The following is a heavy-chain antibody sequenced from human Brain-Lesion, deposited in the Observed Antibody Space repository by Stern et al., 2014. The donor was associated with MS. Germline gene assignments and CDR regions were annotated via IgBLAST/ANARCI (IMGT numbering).Heavy chain of an antibody. J-gene: IGHJ4*02. CDR1: GYTLTELS. CDR3: ATLSPGAGGNYYRHFDY. V-gene: IGHV1-24*01. CDR2: FDPEDGET. Sequence: QVQLVESGAEVKRPGASVKVSCKVSGYTLTELSMHWVRQAPRKGLEWMGGFDPEDGETIYAQKFQGRVTMTEDTSTDTAYMELSSLRSEDTAVYYCATLSPGAGGNYYRHFDYWGQGTLVTVSS. D-gene: IGHD1-26*01.